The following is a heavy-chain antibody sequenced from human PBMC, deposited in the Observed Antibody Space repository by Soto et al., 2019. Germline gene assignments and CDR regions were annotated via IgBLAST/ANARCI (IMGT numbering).Heavy chain of an antibody. V-gene: IGHV3-23*01. CDR3: AKVSLSDCASVAPFDC. D-gene: IGHD6-19*01. Sequence: GSLRLSCAASGFTFSSYGMIWVRQAPGKGLEWVSAISGSGVSTYYADSVKGRFTISRDNSKNTLYLEMNSLRAEDTAVYYCAKVSLSDCASVAPFDCWGQGTLVTVSS. CDR2: ISGSGVST. J-gene: IGHJ4*02. CDR1: GFTFSSYG.